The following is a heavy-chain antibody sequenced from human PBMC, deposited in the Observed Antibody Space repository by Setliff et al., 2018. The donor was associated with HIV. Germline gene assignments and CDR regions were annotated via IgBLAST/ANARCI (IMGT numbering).Heavy chain of an antibody. CDR3: ARDRRRYDILTLHYMDV. D-gene: IGHD3-9*01. V-gene: IGHV3-53*01. CDR2: IYSGGST. Sequence: LRLSCAASGIAVSSNYMSWVRQAPGKGLEWVSVIYSGGSTYSADSVKGRFTISRDNSKNTVYLQMNSLRAEDTAMYYCARDRRRYDILTLHYMDVWGTGTRVTVSS. J-gene: IGHJ6*03. CDR1: GIAVSSNY.